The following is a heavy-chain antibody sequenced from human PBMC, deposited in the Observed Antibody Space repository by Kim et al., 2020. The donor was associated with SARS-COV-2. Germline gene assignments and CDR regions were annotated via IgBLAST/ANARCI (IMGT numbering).Heavy chain of an antibody. CDR1: GYTFTGLY. Sequence: ASVKVSCKASGYTFTGLYMHWVRQAPGQGLEWMGWINPNSGGTNYAQKFQGWVTMTRDTSISTAYMELSRLRSDDTAVYYCARVRYCSGGSCYFKLAGAFDIWGQGTMVTVSS. CDR2: INPNSGGT. CDR3: ARVRYCSGGSCYFKLAGAFDI. J-gene: IGHJ3*02. D-gene: IGHD2-15*01. V-gene: IGHV1-2*04.